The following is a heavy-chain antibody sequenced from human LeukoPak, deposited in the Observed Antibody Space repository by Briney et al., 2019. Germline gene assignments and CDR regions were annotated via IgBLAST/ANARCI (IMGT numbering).Heavy chain of an antibody. CDR3: AEGHILLWFGEFFDY. Sequence: GGSLRLSCVASGFTFSSYGMHWVRQAPGKGLEWVAVISYDGSNKYYADSVKGRFTISRDNSKNTLYLQMNSLRAEDTAVYYCAEGHILLWFGEFFDYWGQGTLVTVSS. CDR1: GFTFSSYG. CDR2: ISYDGSNK. V-gene: IGHV3-30*18. J-gene: IGHJ4*02. D-gene: IGHD3-10*01.